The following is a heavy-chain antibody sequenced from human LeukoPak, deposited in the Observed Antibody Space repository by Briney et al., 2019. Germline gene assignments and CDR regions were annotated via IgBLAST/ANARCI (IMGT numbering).Heavy chain of an antibody. D-gene: IGHD3-16*01. J-gene: IGHJ5*01. CDR3: AGLTIDQGDSRGGFRFDP. CDR2: VYLTGTA. V-gene: IGHV4-39*01. CDR1: GGSITSGAYY. Sequence: PSETLSLTCTLSGGSITSGAYYWGWIRQSPGRGLEWIANVYLTGTAYYNPSLRSRVTVSVDTSKNQCSVKLHSVTAADTGLYYCAGLTIDQGDSRGGFRFDPWGQGTLVTVSS.